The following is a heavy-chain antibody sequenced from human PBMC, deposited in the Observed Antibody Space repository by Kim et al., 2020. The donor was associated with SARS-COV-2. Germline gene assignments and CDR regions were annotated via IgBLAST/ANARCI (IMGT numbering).Heavy chain of an antibody. Sequence: GGSLRLSCAASGFTVSSNYMSWVRQAPGKGLEWVSVIYSGGSTYYADSVKGRFTISRDNSKNTLYLQMNSLRAEDMAVYYCARDRGEYYDSSGPWDYWGQGTLVTVSS. D-gene: IGHD3-22*01. CDR2: IYSGGST. V-gene: IGHV3-53*01. J-gene: IGHJ4*02. CDR3: ARDRGEYYDSSGPWDY. CDR1: GFTVSSNY.